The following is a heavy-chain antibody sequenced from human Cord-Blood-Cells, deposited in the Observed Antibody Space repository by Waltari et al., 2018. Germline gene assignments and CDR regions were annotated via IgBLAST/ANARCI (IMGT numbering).Heavy chain of an antibody. CDR2: IIPILGIA. Sequence: QVQLVQSGAEVKKPGSSVKVSRKASGGTFSSYTISWVRQAPGQGLEWMGRIIPILGIANYAQKFQGRVTITADKSTSTAYMELSSLRSEDTAVYYCASNYYDSSGYYYARFDYWGQGTLVTVSS. V-gene: IGHV1-69*02. CDR3: ASNYYDSSGYYYARFDY. CDR1: GGTFSSYT. J-gene: IGHJ4*02. D-gene: IGHD3-22*01.